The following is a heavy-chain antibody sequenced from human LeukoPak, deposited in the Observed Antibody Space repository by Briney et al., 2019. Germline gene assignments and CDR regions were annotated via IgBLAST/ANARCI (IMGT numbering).Heavy chain of an antibody. CDR1: GFIFTNYF. J-gene: IGHJ4*02. D-gene: IGHD3-3*01. Sequence: GGSLRLSCAASGFIFTNYFMSWVRQAPGKGLEWVASIKHDGSEKYYVVSVRGRFTISRDNTMNSLYLQMSSLRAEDTAVYYCATDRGWRTSGYYLYYFEYWGQGTLVTYSS. V-gene: IGHV3-7*01. CDR3: ATDRGWRTSGYYLYYFEY. CDR2: IKHDGSEK.